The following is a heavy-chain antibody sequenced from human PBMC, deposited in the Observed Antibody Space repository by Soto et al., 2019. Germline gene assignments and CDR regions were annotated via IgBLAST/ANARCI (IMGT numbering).Heavy chain of an antibody. CDR3: ARWGTTGGLDV. Sequence: QVQLVESGGGVVQPGSSLRVACVGSGFTFRSYVIHWVRQAPGKGLEWVALTSYDGSDKYYDDSVRGRFTISRDNSRNTVDLQMDSLRLEDTALYYCARWGTTGGLDVWGQGTLVSVS. CDR1: GFTFRSYV. V-gene: IGHV3-33*05. J-gene: IGHJ1*01. CDR2: TSYDGSDK. D-gene: IGHD3-16*01.